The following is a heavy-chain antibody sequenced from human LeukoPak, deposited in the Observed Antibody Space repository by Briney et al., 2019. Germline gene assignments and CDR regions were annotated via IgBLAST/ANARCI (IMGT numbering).Heavy chain of an antibody. J-gene: IGHJ4*02. Sequence: PGRSLRLSCAASGFTFDDYAMHWVRQAPGKGLEWVSGISWNSGSIGYADSVKGRFSISRDNAKNSLYLQMNSLRAEDTALYYCAKSGNDYVWGSYRRYYFDYWGQGTLVTVSS. CDR1: GFTFDDYA. V-gene: IGHV3-9*01. CDR3: AKSGNDYVWGSYRRYYFDY. D-gene: IGHD3-16*02. CDR2: ISWNSGSI.